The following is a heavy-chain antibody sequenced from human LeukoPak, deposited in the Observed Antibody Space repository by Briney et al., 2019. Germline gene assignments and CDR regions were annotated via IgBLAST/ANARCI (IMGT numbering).Heavy chain of an antibody. J-gene: IGHJ4*02. Sequence: GGSLRLSCAASGLTFSSYWMHWVRQAPGKGLVWVSRINSDGSTTTYADSVKGRFTISRDNAMNTLYLQMNSLRAEDTAVYYCAKTQHIVVVSSIDYWGQGTLVTVSS. CDR1: GLTFSSYW. V-gene: IGHV3-74*01. CDR2: INSDGSTT. CDR3: AKTQHIVVVSSIDY. D-gene: IGHD2-21*01.